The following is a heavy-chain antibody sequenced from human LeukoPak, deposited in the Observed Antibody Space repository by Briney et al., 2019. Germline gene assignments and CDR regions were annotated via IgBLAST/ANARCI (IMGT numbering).Heavy chain of an antibody. J-gene: IGHJ4*02. CDR3: ARGNGGYAVY. CDR2: IYYSGST. Sequence: SETLSLTCTVSGGSISSYYWSWIRQPPGKGLEWIGYIYYSGSTNYNPSLKSRVTISVDTSKNQFSLKLSSVTAADTAIFYCARGNGGYAVYWVQGTLVTVSS. V-gene: IGHV4-59*01. CDR1: GGSISSYY. D-gene: IGHD5-12*01.